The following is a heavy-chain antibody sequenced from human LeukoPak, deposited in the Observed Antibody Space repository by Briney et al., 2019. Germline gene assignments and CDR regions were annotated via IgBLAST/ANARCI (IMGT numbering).Heavy chain of an antibody. CDR2: IYYSGST. CDR3: ARHDXGAXRXXYXMDV. J-gene: IGHJ6*02. Sequence: SETLSLTCTVSGGSISSYYWSWIRQPPGKGLEWIGYIYYSGSTNYNPSLTSRVTISVDTSKNQFSLKLSSVTAADTAVYYCARHDXGAXRXXYXMDVWGQGTTVTVS. CDR1: GGSISSYY. V-gene: IGHV4-59*08. D-gene: IGHD2-21*01.